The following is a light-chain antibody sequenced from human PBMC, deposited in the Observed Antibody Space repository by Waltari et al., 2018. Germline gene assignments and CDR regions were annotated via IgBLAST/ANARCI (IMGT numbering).Light chain of an antibody. CDR1: QSIASSDGNIY. CDR2: KVS. CDR3: MQGTHWPYT. V-gene: IGKV2-30*01. J-gene: IGKJ2*01. Sequence: DVVMTQSPLSLPVTLGQPASISCRSSQSIASSDGNIYLNWFQQRPGQSPRRLINKVSTRDSGVPDRFSGSGSGTDFTLKISRVEAEDVGVYYCMQGTHWPYTFGQGTKLEIK.